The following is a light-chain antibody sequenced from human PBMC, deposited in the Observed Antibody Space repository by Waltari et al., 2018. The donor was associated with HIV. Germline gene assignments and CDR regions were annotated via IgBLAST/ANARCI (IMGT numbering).Light chain of an antibody. CDR3: QLYQWSVFT. CDR1: QSVSSSY. V-gene: IGKV3-20*01. Sequence: EIVLTQSPGSLSLSLGERASLSCRASQSVSSSYFAWYQQKPGQAPRLLIYAASTRAADTPDRFSGSGSGTDFTLTISRLEPEDFAVYYCQLYQWSVFTFGPGTKVHIK. CDR2: AAS. J-gene: IGKJ3*01.